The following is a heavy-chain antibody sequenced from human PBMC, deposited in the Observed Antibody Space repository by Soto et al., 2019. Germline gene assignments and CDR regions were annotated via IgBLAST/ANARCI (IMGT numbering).Heavy chain of an antibody. J-gene: IGHJ1*01. CDR2: IYSGGST. V-gene: IGHV3-53*01. CDR1: GFTVSSNY. D-gene: IGHD3-22*01. CDR3: ARDRVESGYPEYFQH. Sequence: GGSMRVSCAASGFTVSSNYRSWVRQAPGKGLEWVSVIYSGGSTYYADSVKGRFTISRDNSKNTLYLQMNSLRAEDTAVYYCARDRVESGYPEYFQHWGQGTLVTVSS.